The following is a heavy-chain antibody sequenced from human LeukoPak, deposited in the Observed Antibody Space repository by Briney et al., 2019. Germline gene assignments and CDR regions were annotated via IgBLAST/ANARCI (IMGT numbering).Heavy chain of an antibody. CDR2: FYVGGDT. CDR3: ARDPRYYGSGSYP. D-gene: IGHD3-10*01. V-gene: IGHV3-66*02. J-gene: IGHJ5*02. CDR1: GFTISSYY. Sequence: PGGSLRLSCAASGFTISSYYMSWVRQAPGKGLEWVSVFYVGGDTYYADSVQGRFTISRDNSKNTLYLQMNSLRTDDTAVYYCARDPRYYGSGSYPWGQGTLVTVSS.